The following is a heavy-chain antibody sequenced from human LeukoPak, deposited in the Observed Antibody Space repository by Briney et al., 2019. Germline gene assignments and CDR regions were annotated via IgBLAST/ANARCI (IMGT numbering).Heavy chain of an antibody. CDR3: ARSAYYYDSSGYNDY. CDR2: INPNGGGT. CDR1: GYTFTGYY. V-gene: IGHV1-2*02. Sequence: ASVKVSCKASGYTFTGYYMHWVRQAPGQGLEWMGWINPNGGGTNYAQKFQGRVTMTRDTSISTAYMELSRLRSDDTAVYYCARSAYYYDSSGYNDYWGQGTLVTVSS. D-gene: IGHD3-22*01. J-gene: IGHJ4*02.